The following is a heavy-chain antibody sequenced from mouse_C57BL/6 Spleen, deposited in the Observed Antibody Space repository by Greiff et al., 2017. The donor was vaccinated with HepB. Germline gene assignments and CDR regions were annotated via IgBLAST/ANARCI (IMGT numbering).Heavy chain of an antibody. V-gene: IGHV1-7*01. CDR2: INPSSGYT. Sequence: VQLQQSGAELAKPGASVKLSCKASGYTFTSSWMHWVKQRPGQGLEWIGYINPSSGYTKYNQKFKDKATLTADKSSSTAYMRLSSLTYEDSAVYYCAMITTVKDWFAYWGQGTLVTVSA. J-gene: IGHJ3*01. CDR3: AMITTVKDWFAY. CDR1: GYTFTSSW. D-gene: IGHD1-1*01.